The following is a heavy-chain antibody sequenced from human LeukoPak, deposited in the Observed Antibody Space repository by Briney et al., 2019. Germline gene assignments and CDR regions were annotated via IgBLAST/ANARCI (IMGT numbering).Heavy chain of an antibody. J-gene: IGHJ4*02. Sequence: GGSLRLSCAASGFSFITYNMNWVRQAPGKGLEWVSSISSTSSYIYYADSVKGRFTISRDNAKNSLYLQMNSLRAEDTAVYYCATGGVHYYDSSADYWGQGTLVTVSS. V-gene: IGHV3-21*01. CDR1: GFSFITYN. D-gene: IGHD3-22*01. CDR2: ISSTSSYI. CDR3: ATGGVHYYDSSADY.